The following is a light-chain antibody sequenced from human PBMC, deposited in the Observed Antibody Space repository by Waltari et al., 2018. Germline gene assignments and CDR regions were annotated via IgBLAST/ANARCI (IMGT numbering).Light chain of an antibody. J-gene: IGLJ2*01. CDR2: DVN. CDR1: SSDVGSYNY. CDR3: CAYAGSAI. Sequence: QSALTQPRSVSGSPGQSVTISCTGTSSDVGSYNYVCWYQQHPGKAPRLMFYDVNKRPSGVPDRFSGSKSGNTTSLTISGLQAEDEADYYCCAYAGSAIFGGGTELTVL. V-gene: IGLV2-11*01.